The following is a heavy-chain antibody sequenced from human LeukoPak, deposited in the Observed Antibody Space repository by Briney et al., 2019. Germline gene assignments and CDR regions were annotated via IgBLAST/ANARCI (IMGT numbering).Heavy chain of an antibody. CDR2: IYPGDSDT. CDR1: GYSFTTYW. J-gene: IGHJ4*02. V-gene: IGHV5-51*01. D-gene: IGHD6-19*01. CDR3: ARREGSGWSAY. Sequence: GESLKIYCKGSGYSFTTYWIAWVRQMPGKGLEWMGIIYPGDSDTRYSPSFQGQVSISVDKSITTAYLQWSSLKASDTAMYYGARREGSGWSAYWGQGTLVTVSS.